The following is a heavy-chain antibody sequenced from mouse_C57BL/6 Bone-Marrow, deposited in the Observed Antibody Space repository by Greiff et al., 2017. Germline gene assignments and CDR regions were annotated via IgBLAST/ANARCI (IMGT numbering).Heavy chain of an antibody. CDR2: INPGSGGT. J-gene: IGHJ2*01. CDR3: ARLIYYDYDYFDY. CDR1: GYAFTNYL. V-gene: IGHV1-54*01. Sequence: QVQLQQSGAELVRPGTSVKVSCTASGYAFTNYLIEWVKQRPGQGLEWIGVINPGSGGTNYTEKFKGKATLTADKSSSTAYMQLSSLTSEDSAVYFCARLIYYDYDYFDYWGQGTTLTVSS. D-gene: IGHD2-4*01.